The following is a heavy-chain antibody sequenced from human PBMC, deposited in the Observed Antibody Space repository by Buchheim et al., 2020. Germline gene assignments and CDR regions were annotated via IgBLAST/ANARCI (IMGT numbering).Heavy chain of an antibody. CDR3: AGETYYFDH. Sequence: EVLLVESGGGLVQPGGSLSLSCAASGFTFSRFWMSWVRQAPGKGLEWVANINEDGTEKYYVDSVKGRFTISRDNAQNSLSLQMNSLTAEDAAVYYCAGETYYFDHWGQGAL. CDR1: GFTFSRFW. V-gene: IGHV3-7*01. J-gene: IGHJ4*02. CDR2: INEDGTEK.